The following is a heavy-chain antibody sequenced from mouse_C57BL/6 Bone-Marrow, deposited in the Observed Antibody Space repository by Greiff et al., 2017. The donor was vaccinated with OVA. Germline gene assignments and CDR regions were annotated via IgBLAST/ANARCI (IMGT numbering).Heavy chain of an antibody. CDR3: ARDGGLRQGFAY. V-gene: IGHV1-80*01. Sequence: QVQLKESGAELVKPGASVKISCKASGYAFSSYWMNWVKQRPGKGLEWIGQIYPGDGDTNYNGKFKGKATLTADKSSSTAYMQLSSLTSEDSAVYFCARDGGLRQGFAYWGQGTLVTVSA. D-gene: IGHD2-4*01. J-gene: IGHJ3*01. CDR2: IYPGDGDT. CDR1: GYAFSSYW.